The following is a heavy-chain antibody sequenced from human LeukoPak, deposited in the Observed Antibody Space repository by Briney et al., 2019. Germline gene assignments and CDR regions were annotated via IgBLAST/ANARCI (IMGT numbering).Heavy chain of an antibody. CDR3: AKGGRGSIPRLWH. Sequence: GGSLRLSCAASGFTFSSCEMNWVRQAPGKGLEWVSYISSSGSTIYYADSVKGRFTISRDNAKNSLYLQMNSLRAEDTAVYYCAKGGRGSIPRLWHWGQGTLVTVSS. D-gene: IGHD2-21*01. CDR2: ISSSGSTI. V-gene: IGHV3-48*03. J-gene: IGHJ1*01. CDR1: GFTFSSCE.